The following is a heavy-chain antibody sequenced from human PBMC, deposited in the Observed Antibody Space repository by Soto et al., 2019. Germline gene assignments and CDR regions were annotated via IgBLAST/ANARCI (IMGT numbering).Heavy chain of an antibody. V-gene: IGHV3-30-3*01. CDR2: ISYEGSNK. Sequence: QVQLVESGGGVVQPGRSLRLSCAASGFTFSSYAMHWVRQAPGTGLECVAVISYEGSNKYYADSVKGRFTISRDNSKNTLYLQMNSLRTEDTAVYYCARVLGGMATVPFDYWGQGALVTVSS. D-gene: IGHD4-4*01. J-gene: IGHJ4*02. CDR1: GFTFSSYA. CDR3: ARVLGGMATVPFDY.